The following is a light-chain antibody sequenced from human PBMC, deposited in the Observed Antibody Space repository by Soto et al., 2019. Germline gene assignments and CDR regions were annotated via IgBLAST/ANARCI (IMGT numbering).Light chain of an antibody. CDR1: QGISSW. V-gene: IGKV1-5*01. CDR3: QQYNSYWT. J-gene: IGKJ1*01. CDR2: DAS. Sequence: DIQMTQSPSTLSASVGDRVTITCRASQGISSWLAWYQQNPGKAPKLLIYDASRLESGVPSRFSGSGSGTEFTLTISSLQPDDFATYYCQQYNSYWTFGQGTKVDI.